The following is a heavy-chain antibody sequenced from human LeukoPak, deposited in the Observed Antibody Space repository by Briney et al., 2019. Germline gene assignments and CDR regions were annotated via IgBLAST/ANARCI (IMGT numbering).Heavy chain of an antibody. CDR2: ISGSGRSL. Sequence: GGSLRLSCAASGFNSNDYVMSWVRQAPGKGLEWVSSISGSGRSLYYADSIKGRFNISRDNSKPILYLQMDSLRAEDTAIYYCATEVVYWGQGALVTVSS. J-gene: IGHJ4*02. CDR3: ATEVVY. V-gene: IGHV3-23*01. CDR1: GFNSNDYV.